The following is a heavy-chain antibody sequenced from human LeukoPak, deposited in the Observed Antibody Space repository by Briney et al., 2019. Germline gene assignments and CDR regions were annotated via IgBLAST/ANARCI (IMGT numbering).Heavy chain of an antibody. CDR1: GFTFSSYS. D-gene: IGHD6-19*01. CDR2: ITTSSTYM. J-gene: IGHJ6*03. CDR3: ARDPYSGGYGAYYYYYMDV. V-gene: IGHV3-21*01. Sequence: GGSLRLSCAASGFTFSSYSMNWVRQAPGKGLEWVSSITTSSTYMFYADSVRGRFTISRDNAENSLYLQMNSLRDEDTAVYYCARDPYSGGYGAYYYYYMDVWGKGTTVTVSS.